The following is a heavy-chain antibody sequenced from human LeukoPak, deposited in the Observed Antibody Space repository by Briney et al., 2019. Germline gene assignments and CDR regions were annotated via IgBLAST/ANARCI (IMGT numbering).Heavy chain of an antibody. D-gene: IGHD6-19*01. CDR2: IGGIVGGT. CDR1: ELTFENYA. V-gene: IGHV3-43*02. J-gene: IGHJ6*02. CDR3: AKDLFSGTVATPYFYYYGMDV. Sequence: GGSLRLSCPAPELTFENYAWPWVRKAQGKGLEGVSLIGGIVGGTYFADSVKGRFTISRDNSKDSLYLQMNSLRTKDTALYYCAKDLFSGTVATPYFYYYGMDVWGQGTTVTVSS.